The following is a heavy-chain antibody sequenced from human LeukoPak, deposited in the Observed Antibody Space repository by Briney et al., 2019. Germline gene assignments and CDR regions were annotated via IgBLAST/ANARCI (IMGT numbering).Heavy chain of an antibody. CDR2: IIPIFGTA. D-gene: IGHD2-2*01. Sequence: SVKVSCKASGGTFSSYAISWVRQAPGQGLEWMGGIIPIFGTANYAQKFQGRVTITGDESTSTACMELSSLRSEDTAVYYCARRAVVPAAWCYFDYWGQGTLVTVSS. CDR3: ARRAVVPAAWCYFDY. V-gene: IGHV1-69*13. J-gene: IGHJ4*02. CDR1: GGTFSSYA.